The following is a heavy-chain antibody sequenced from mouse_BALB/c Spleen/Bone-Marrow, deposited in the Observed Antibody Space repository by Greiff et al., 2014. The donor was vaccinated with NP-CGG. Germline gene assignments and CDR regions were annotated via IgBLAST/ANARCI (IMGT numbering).Heavy chain of an antibody. J-gene: IGHJ4*01. CDR2: INPSSGYT. V-gene: IGHV1-4*02. D-gene: IGHD2-3*01. CDR3: ARLDGYYLYYYAMDY. CDR1: GYTFTSYT. Sequence: VKLMESAAELARPGASVKMSCKASGYTFTSYTMHWVKQRPGQGLEWIGYINPSSGYTEYNQKFKDKTTLTADKSSSTAYMQLSSPTSEDSAVYYCARLDGYYLYYYAMDYWGQGTSVTVSS.